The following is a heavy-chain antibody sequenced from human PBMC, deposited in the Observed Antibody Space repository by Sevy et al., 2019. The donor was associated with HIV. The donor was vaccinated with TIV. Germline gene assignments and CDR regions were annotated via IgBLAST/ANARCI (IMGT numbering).Heavy chain of an antibody. CDR3: VRTVSGTFRYDDY. D-gene: IGHD3-16*02. Sequence: GGSLRLSCAASGFSFNSYDMNWVRQAPGKGLEWVSSISSVSTIIYYGDSVRGRFSISRDNAKKSLYLQMNSLRVEDTAVYYCVRTVSGTFRYDDYWGQGTLVTVSS. CDR2: ISSVSTII. J-gene: IGHJ4*02. V-gene: IGHV3-21*01. CDR1: GFSFNSYD.